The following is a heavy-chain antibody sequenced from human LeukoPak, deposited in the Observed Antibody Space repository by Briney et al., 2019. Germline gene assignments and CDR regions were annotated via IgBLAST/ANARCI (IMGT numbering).Heavy chain of an antibody. CDR1: GYTFTSYG. Sequence: ASAKVSCKASGYTFTSYGISWVRQAPGQGLEWMGWISAYNGNTNYAQKLQGRVTMTTDTSTSTAYMELRSLRSDDTAVYYCAKLGTNYYDSSAKGYYFDYWGQGTLVTVSS. D-gene: IGHD3-22*01. V-gene: IGHV1-18*01. CDR3: AKLGTNYYDSSAKGYYFDY. CDR2: ISAYNGNT. J-gene: IGHJ4*02.